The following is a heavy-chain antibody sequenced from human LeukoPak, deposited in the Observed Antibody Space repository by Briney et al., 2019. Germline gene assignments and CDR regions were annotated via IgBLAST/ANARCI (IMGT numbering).Heavy chain of an antibody. D-gene: IGHD3-16*01. CDR3: ARDGGGLDY. J-gene: IGHJ4*02. Sequence: PGGSLRLFCAASGFSFGIYWMSWVRQAPGKGLEWVAYIQQDGSETYYADSVKGRFTISRDNAKNSLHLQMNSLRVEDTAVYYCARDGGGLDYWGQGTQVTVSS. V-gene: IGHV3-7*01. CDR1: GFSFGIYW. CDR2: IQQDGSET.